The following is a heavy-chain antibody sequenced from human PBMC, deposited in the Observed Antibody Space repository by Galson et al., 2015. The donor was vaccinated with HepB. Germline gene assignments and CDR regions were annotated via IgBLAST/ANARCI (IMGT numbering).Heavy chain of an antibody. J-gene: IGHJ4*02. V-gene: IGHV3-53*04. D-gene: IGHD6-13*01. Sequence: SLRLSCAASEFTVSANYMSWVRQAPGKGLEWVSVIYSGGSTYYADSVKGRFTISRHNSKNTLYLQMNSLRVEDTAVYYCARSRSSNWYYFDYWGQGTLVTVSS. CDR1: EFTVSANY. CDR2: IYSGGST. CDR3: ARSRSSNWYYFDY.